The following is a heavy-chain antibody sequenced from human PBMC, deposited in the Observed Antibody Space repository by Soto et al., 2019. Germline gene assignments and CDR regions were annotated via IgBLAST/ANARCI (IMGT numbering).Heavy chain of an antibody. CDR3: VESRCGGDCLQSYSSHSYYGLDV. D-gene: IGHD2-21*02. J-gene: IGHJ6*02. V-gene: IGHV2-5*02. Sequence: KQSGPTLVKPTQTLTLTCTFSGFSLSTIGVGVGWIRQPPGKALEWLALIYWDDDKRYSPSLKSRRTVTKDTSKHQVVLTMTNMDTVDTATYYCVESRCGGDCLQSYSSHSYYGLDVWGQGTTVTVSS. CDR1: GFSLSTIGVG. CDR2: IYWDDDK.